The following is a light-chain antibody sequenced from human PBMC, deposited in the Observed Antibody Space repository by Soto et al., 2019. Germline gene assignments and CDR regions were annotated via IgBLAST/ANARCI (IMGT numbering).Light chain of an antibody. CDR2: GAS. J-gene: IGKJ1*01. V-gene: IGKV3-15*01. CDR1: QSISSN. CDR3: QQYNNWPRT. Sequence: ELVMTQSPATLSVSPGERATLSCRASQSISSNLVWYQQKPGQAPRLLIYGASTRATGIPARFSGSGSGTEFTLTISSLQSEDFAVYYCQQYNNWPRTFGQGTKVDIK.